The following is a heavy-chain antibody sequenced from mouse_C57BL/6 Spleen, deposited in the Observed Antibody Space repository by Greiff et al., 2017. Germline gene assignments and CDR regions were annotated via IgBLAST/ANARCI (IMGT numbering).Heavy chain of an antibody. CDR2: ISSGGSYT. CDR3: ARQDDTLVYYAMDY. Sequence: EVKLVESGGDLVKPGGSLKLSCAASGFTFSSYGMSWVRQTPDKRLEWVATISSGGSYTYYPDSVKGRFTISRDNAKNTLYLQMSSLESEDTAMYYCARQDDTLVYYAMDYWGQGTSVTVSS. CDR1: GFTFSSYG. D-gene: IGHD5-1-1*01. V-gene: IGHV5-6*01. J-gene: IGHJ4*01.